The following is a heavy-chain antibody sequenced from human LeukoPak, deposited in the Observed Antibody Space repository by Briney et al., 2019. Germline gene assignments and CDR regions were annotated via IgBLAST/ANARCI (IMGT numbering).Heavy chain of an antibody. V-gene: IGHV1-69*13. J-gene: IGHJ3*02. Sequence: SVKVSCKASGYTFTSYGISWVRQAPGQGLEWMGGIIPIFGTANYAQKFRGRVTITADESTSTAYMELSSLRSEDTAVYYCARETYYYDSSGYYLDAFDIWGQGTMVTVSS. CDR3: ARETYYYDSSGYYLDAFDI. CDR2: IIPIFGTA. CDR1: GYTFTSYG. D-gene: IGHD3-22*01.